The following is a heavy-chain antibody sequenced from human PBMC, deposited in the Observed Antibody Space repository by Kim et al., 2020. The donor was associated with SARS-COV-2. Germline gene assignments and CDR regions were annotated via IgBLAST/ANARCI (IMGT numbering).Heavy chain of an antibody. D-gene: IGHD3-22*01. CDR1: GGSISSSNYY. CDR3: ARVVCSGYYYQFYY. V-gene: IGHV4-39*01. Sequence: SETLSLTCTVSGGSISSSNYYWGWLRHPPGKGLECIGINHYSGSTYYNPSLKRRATISVDTSKNQFSLKLSSVTAADTAVYYCARVVCSGYYYQFYYLGEGTLVTVSS. CDR2: NHYSGST. J-gene: IGHJ4*02.